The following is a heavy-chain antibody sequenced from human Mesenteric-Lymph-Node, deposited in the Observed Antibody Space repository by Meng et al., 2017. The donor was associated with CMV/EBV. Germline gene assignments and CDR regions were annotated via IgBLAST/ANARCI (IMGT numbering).Heavy chain of an antibody. CDR3: SRGVYYFDY. D-gene: IGHD2-8*01. V-gene: IGHV3-30*02. CDR1: GLTFSGYA. Sequence: GGSLRLSCAASGLTFSGYAMHWVRQDPGKGLEWMAFIRYDGSNKYYADSVKGRFTISRDNSKNTLYLQMNSLTVEDTAVYYCSRGVYYFDYWGQGTLVTVSS. CDR2: IRYDGSNK. J-gene: IGHJ4*02.